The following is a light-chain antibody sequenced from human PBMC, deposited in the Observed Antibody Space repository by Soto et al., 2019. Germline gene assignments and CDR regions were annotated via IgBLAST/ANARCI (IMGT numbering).Light chain of an antibody. CDR1: SSDVGGYNY. CDR3: CSYAGSDV. V-gene: IGLV2-11*01. J-gene: IGLJ1*01. Sequence: QSALTQPRSVSGSPGQSVTISCTGTSSDVGGYNYVSWYQQHPGKAPKLMIYDVSKRPSGVPDRFSGSKSGNTASLTISGLQAEDEADYYCCSYAGSDVFGTGTKLNVL. CDR2: DVS.